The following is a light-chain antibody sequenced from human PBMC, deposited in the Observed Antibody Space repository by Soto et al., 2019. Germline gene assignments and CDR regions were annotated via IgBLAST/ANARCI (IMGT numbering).Light chain of an antibody. CDR1: QSVYSH. Sequence: EIVMTQSPATLSMSPGERATLSCRASQSVYSHLAGYQQKPGQAPRLLIYGASTRATGIPDRFSGSGSGTEFTFTISSLQSEDFAVYFCQQYNNWPVTFGQGTKVEIK. CDR2: GAS. CDR3: QQYNNWPVT. J-gene: IGKJ1*01. V-gene: IGKV3-15*01.